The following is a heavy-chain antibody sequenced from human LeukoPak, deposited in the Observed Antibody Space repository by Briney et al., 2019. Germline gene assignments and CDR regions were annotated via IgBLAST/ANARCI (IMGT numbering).Heavy chain of an antibody. Sequence: SETLSLTCTVSGGSISSSSYYWGWIRQPPGKGLEWIGNIYYSGSTYYSPSLKSRVTISVDTSKNQFSLRLSSVTAADTAVYYCAGVRRGFGEFSKYYSYYYMDVWGKGTTVTISS. CDR1: GGSISSSSYY. V-gene: IGHV4-39*01. CDR2: IYYSGST. J-gene: IGHJ6*03. CDR3: AGVRRGFGEFSKYYSYYYMDV. D-gene: IGHD3-10*01.